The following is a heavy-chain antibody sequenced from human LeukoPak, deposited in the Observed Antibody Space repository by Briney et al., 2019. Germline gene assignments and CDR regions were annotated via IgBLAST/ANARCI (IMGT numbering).Heavy chain of an antibody. CDR2: IIPILGMA. Sequence: GASVKVSCKASGGTFSTYAISWVRQAPGQGLEWMGRIIPILGMANYAQKFQGRVTINADKSTSTAYMELSSLRSEDTAVYYCARPPSEGGGMDVWGQGTTVTVSS. J-gene: IGHJ6*02. CDR1: GGTFSTYA. V-gene: IGHV1-69*04. D-gene: IGHD3-16*01. CDR3: ARPPSEGGGMDV.